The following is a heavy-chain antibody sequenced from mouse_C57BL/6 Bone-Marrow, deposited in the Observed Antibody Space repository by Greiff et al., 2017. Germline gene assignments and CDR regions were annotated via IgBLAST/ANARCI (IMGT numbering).Heavy chain of an antibody. V-gene: IGHV10-1*01. J-gene: IGHJ4*01. CDR2: IRSKSNNYAT. CDR3: VRCLPYYYALDY. Sequence: EVQGVESGGGLVQPKGSLKLSCAASGFSFNTYAMNWVRQAPGKGLEWVARIRSKSNNYATYYADSVKDRFTISRDDSESMLYLQMNNLITEDAAMDYCVRCLPYYYALDYGGQGTAVTVSA. CDR1: GFSFNTYA. D-gene: IGHD5-1*01.